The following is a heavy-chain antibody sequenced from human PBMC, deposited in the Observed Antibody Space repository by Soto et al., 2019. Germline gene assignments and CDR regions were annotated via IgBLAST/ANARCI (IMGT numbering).Heavy chain of an antibody. CDR2: IIPIFGTA. CDR3: ARGFPLWFDP. D-gene: IGHD3-3*01. CDR1: GGTFSSFA. Sequence: ASVKVSCKASGGTFSSFAISWVRQAPGQGLEWMGGIIPIFGTANYAQKFQGRVTITADESTSTAYMELSSLRSEDTAVYYCARGFPLWFDPWGQGTLVTVSS. J-gene: IGHJ5*02. V-gene: IGHV1-69*13.